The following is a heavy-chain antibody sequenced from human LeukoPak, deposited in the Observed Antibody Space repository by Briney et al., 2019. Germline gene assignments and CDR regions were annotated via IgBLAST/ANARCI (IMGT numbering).Heavy chain of an antibody. CDR3: ARAAYSGSYHSDY. Sequence: SETLSLTCAVYGGSFSGYYWSWIRQPPGKGPEWIGEINHSGSTNYNPSLKSRVTISVDTSKNQFSLKLSSVTAADTAVYYCARAAYSGSYHSDYWGQGTLVTVSS. CDR1: GGSFSGYY. D-gene: IGHD1-26*01. CDR2: INHSGST. V-gene: IGHV4-34*01. J-gene: IGHJ4*02.